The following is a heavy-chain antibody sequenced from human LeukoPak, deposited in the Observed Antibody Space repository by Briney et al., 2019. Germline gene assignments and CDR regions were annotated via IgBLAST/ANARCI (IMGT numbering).Heavy chain of an antibody. J-gene: IGHJ4*02. CDR3: ARGPTLWYCIDY. D-gene: IGHD2-8*02. CDR1: GGSFSGYY. V-gene: IGHV4-34*01. Sequence: SETLSLTCAVYGGSFSGYYWSWIRQPPGKGLEWIGEINHSGSTNYNPSLKSRVTISVDTSKNQFSLKLSSVTAADTAVYYCARGPTLWYCIDYWGQGTLVTVSS. CDR2: INHSGST.